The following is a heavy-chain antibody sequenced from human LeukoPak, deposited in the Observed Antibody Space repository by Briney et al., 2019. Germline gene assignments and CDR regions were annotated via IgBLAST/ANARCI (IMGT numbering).Heavy chain of an antibody. Sequence: GGSLRLSCAASGFTFSSYCMNWVRQAPGKGLEWVSYISSSSSTIYYADSVKGRFTISRDNAKNSLYLQMNSLRAEGTAVYYCARDKATASIWSGYYPSYYYYGMDVWGQGTTVTVSS. V-gene: IGHV3-48*01. J-gene: IGHJ6*02. D-gene: IGHD3-3*01. CDR3: ARDKATASIWSGYYPSYYYYGMDV. CDR1: GFTFSSYC. CDR2: ISSSSSTI.